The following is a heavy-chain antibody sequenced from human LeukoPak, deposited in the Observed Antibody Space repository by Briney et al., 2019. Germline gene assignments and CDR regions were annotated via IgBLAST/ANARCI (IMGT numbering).Heavy chain of an antibody. Sequence: PGGSLRLSRAASGYTLRRFWMSSVRQAPGKGLEWVAHIKEVGNEKSDAGSVKGRFTISRDNTKNTLYLQMTSLRAKNTAVYYCATIKVRANNYDTDGCEYWGQGTLVTVSS. J-gene: IGHJ4*02. D-gene: IGHD3-10*01. CDR3: ATIKVRANNYDTDGCEY. V-gene: IGHV3-7*05. CDR1: GYTLRRFW. CDR2: IKEVGNEK.